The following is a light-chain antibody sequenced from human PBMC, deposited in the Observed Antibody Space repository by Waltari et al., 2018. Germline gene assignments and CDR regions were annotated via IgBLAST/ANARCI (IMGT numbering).Light chain of an antibody. V-gene: IGLV4-69*01. CDR2: LKSDGSH. CDR3: QTWGTGIHV. J-gene: IGLJ1*01. Sequence: QLVLTQSPSASASLGASVKLTCTLSSGHSTYAIAWHQQQPEKGPRFLMKLKSDGSHSKGDGSPDRCSGSSPGAERSLTISRLQAEDEADYYCQTWGTGIHVFGTGTKVTVL. CDR1: SGHSTYA.